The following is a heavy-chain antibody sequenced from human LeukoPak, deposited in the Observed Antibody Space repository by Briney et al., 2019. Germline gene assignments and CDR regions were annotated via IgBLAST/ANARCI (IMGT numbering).Heavy chain of an antibody. Sequence: TAGSLKLSCAASGFTFSGSAMRWVRQASGKGLGWVGRIISIAKRYATRYAASVTGRFTMSRDEHKKTACLEWNLVKTADTAVYYCTSFGHDYLSNKHHWFDPWGQGTLVTVSS. V-gene: IGHV3-73*01. CDR3: TSFGHDYLSNKHHWFDP. CDR1: GFTFSGSA. CDR2: IISIAKRYAT. J-gene: IGHJ5*02. D-gene: IGHD2/OR15-2a*01.